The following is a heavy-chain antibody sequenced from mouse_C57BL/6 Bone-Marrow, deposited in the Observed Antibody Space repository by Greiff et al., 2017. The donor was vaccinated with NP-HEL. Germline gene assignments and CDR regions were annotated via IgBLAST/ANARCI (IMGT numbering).Heavy chain of an antibody. D-gene: IGHD6-1*01. CDR2: IYYSGTI. J-gene: IGHJ1*03. V-gene: IGHV3-5*01. Sequence: VQLKESGPGLVKPSQTVFLTCTVTGISITTGYYRWSWIRQFPGNKLEWLGYIYYSGTITYNPSLTSRTTITRDTPNNQFFLEMNSLTAEDTATYNCARESAEFPKYWYFDGWGTGTTVTVSS. CDR1: GISITTGYYR. CDR3: ARESAEFPKYWYFDG.